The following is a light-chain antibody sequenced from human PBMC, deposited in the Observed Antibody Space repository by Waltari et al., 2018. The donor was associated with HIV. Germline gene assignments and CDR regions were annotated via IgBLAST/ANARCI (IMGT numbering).Light chain of an antibody. J-gene: IGKJ3*01. V-gene: IGKV1-39*01. CDR1: QSISTS. Sequence: QSPSSLSASVGDRVTISCRTSQSISTSLHWYQQKRGKAPELLIHTASTLQTGVPSRFSGSGSGTDFTLTISSLQVEDFATYYCQQSYNYPLTFGPGTKVDIK. CDR2: TAS. CDR3: QQSYNYPLT.